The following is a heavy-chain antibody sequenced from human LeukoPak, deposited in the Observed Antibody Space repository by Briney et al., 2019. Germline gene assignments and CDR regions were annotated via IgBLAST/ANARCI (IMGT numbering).Heavy chain of an antibody. V-gene: IGHV4-59*01. CDR2: IYYSGST. CDR1: GGSISGYY. J-gene: IGHJ5*02. CDR3: ARDIGTPYYYDSSGYYSGWFDP. D-gene: IGHD3-22*01. Sequence: SETLSLTCTVSGGSISGYYWSWIRQPPGKGLEWIGYIYYSGSTNYNPSLKSRVTMSVDTSKKQFSLKLRSVTAADTAVYYCARDIGTPYYYDSSGYYSGWFDPWGQGTLVTVSS.